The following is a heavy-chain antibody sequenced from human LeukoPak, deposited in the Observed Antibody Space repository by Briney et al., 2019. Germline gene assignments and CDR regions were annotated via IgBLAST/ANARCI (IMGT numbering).Heavy chain of an antibody. Sequence: SVKVSCKASGYTFTSYDINWVRQATGQGLEWMGRIIPILGIANYAHKFQGRVTITADKSPSTAYMELSSLRSEDTAVYYCARIRGTYCSSTSCYRDAFDIWGQGTMVTVSS. CDR1: GYTFTSYD. D-gene: IGHD2-2*01. V-gene: IGHV1-69*04. J-gene: IGHJ3*02. CDR3: ARIRGTYCSSTSCYRDAFDI. CDR2: IIPILGIA.